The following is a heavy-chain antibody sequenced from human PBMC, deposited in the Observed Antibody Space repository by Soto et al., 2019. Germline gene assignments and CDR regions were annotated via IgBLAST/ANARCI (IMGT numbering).Heavy chain of an antibody. CDR1: GYSFTSYW. CDR3: ARHQGPVVYYGMDV. CDR2: IDPSDSYT. V-gene: IGHV5-10-1*01. J-gene: IGHJ6*02. D-gene: IGHD2-15*01. Sequence: LKISCKGSGYSFTSYWISWVRQMPGKGLEWMGRIDPSDSYTNYSPSFQGHVTISADKSISTAYLQWSSLKASDTAMYYCARHQGPVVYYGMDVWGQGTTVTVSS.